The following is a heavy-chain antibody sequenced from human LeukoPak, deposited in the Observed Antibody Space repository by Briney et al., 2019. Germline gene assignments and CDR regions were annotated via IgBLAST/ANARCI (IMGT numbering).Heavy chain of an antibody. D-gene: IGHD6-19*01. CDR2: ISYDGSNK. V-gene: IGHV3-30*18. J-gene: IGHJ4*02. Sequence: GGSLRLSCAASGFTFSSYGMHWVRQAPGKGLEWVAVISYDGSNKYYADSVKGRFTISRDNSKNTLYLQMNSLRAEDTAVYYCAKDSGWYYFDYWGQGTLVTVSS. CDR1: GFTFSSYG. CDR3: AKDSGWYYFDY.